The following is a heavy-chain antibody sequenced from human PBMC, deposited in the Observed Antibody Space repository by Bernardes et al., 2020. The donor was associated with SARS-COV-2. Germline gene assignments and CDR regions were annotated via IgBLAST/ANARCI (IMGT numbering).Heavy chain of an antibody. Sequence: GFLSPSSAAAGFNISRYPMSWVRPAPGKGLEWVSAISRSGGSTYYADSVKGRFTISRDNSKNTLYLQMNSLRAEDTAVYYCAKAYIVATPGIDYWGQGTLVTVSS. CDR1: GFNISRYP. CDR2: ISRSGGST. D-gene: IGHD5-12*01. CDR3: AKAYIVATPGIDY. V-gene: IGHV3-23*01. J-gene: IGHJ4*02.